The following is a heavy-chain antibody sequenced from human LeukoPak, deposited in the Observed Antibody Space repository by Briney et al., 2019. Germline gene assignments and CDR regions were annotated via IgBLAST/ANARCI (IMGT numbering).Heavy chain of an antibody. Sequence: PGGSLRLPCAASGFTFSSYAMSWVRQAPGKGLEWVSAISGSGGSTYYADSVKGRFTISRDNSKNTLYLQMNSLRAEDTAVYYCAKVWSSSWTNWFDPWGQGTLVTVSS. CDR2: ISGSGGST. J-gene: IGHJ5*02. V-gene: IGHV3-23*01. D-gene: IGHD6-13*01. CDR3: AKVWSSSWTNWFDP. CDR1: GFTFSSYA.